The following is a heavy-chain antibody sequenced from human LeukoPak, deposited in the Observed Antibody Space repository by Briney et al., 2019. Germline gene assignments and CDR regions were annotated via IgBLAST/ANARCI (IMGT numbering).Heavy chain of an antibody. CDR1: GFTFSSYG. D-gene: IGHD6-19*01. V-gene: IGHV3-30*03. CDR3: AIRTKVAGFDH. Sequence: GGSLRLSCAAPGFTFSSYGMQWVRQAPGKGLEWAAVISYDGSNRYYADSVKGRFTLSRDNSKNPLYLQMNSLRAEDAAVYYCAIRTKVAGFDHWGQGTLVTVSS. J-gene: IGHJ4*02. CDR2: ISYDGSNR.